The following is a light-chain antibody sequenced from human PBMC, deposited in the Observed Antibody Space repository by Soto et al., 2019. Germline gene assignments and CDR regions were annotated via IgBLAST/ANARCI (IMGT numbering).Light chain of an antibody. J-gene: IGKJ5*01. CDR3: QQYDNWPIT. CDR1: QSVGSN. V-gene: IGKV3-15*01. CDR2: SAS. Sequence: ERVMTQSPATLSVSPGESATLSCRASQSVGSNLAWYQQRPGQTPRLRIYSASTRATGIPARFSGSGSGTEFTLPISNLQSEDFSVYFCQQYDNWPITFGQGTQLETK.